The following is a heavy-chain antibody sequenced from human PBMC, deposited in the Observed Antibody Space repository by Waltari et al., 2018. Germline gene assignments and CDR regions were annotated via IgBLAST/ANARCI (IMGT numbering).Heavy chain of an antibody. CDR1: GFTFSSYA. D-gene: IGHD3-10*01. CDR3: AKDELLWFRELLGNFDY. Sequence: EVQLLESGGGLVQPGGSLRLSCAASGFTFSSYAMSWVRQAPGKGLEWVSAISGSGGSTYYADSVKGRFTISRDNSKNTLYLQMNSLRAEDTAVYYCAKDELLWFRELLGNFDYWGQGTLVTVSS. V-gene: IGHV3-23*01. J-gene: IGHJ4*02. CDR2: ISGSGGST.